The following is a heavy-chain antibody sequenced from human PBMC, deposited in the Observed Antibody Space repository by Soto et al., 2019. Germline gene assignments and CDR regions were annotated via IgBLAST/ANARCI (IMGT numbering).Heavy chain of an antibody. CDR2: IYYSGST. CDR3: ARTAPYYYGMDV. CDR1: GGSISSGGYY. J-gene: IGHJ6*02. Sequence: QVQLQESGPGLVKPSQTLSLTCTVSGGSISSGGYYWSWIRQHPGKGLEWIGYIYYSGSTYYNPSLKSRISIVVDXSKNQFSLKLSSVTAADTAVYYCARTAPYYYGMDVWGQGTTVTVSS. V-gene: IGHV4-31*03.